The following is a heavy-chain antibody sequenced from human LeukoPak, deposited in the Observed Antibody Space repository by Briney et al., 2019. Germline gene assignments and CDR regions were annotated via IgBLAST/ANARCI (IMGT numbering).Heavy chain of an antibody. V-gene: IGHV5-51*01. CDR1: GYSFPSYW. J-gene: IGHJ3*02. CDR3: ARHRGYSYADAFDI. CDR2: IYPGDSDT. Sequence: GESLKISCQGSGYSFPSYWIGWVRQMPGKGLEWMGIIYPGDSDTRYSPSFQGQVTISADKSISIAYLQWSSLKASDTAMYYCARHRGYSYADAFDIWGQGSMVTVSS. D-gene: IGHD5-18*01.